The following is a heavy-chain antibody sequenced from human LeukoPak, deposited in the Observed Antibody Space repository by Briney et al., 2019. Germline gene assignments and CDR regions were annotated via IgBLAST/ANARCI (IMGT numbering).Heavy chain of an antibody. CDR1: GGSFSGYY. V-gene: IGHV4-34*01. Sequence: SETLSPTCAVYGGSFSGYYWSWIRQPPGKGLEWIGEINHSGSTNYNPSLKSRVTISVDTSKNQFSLKLSSVTAADTAVYYCARDGTIFGVVKGNWFDPWGQGTLVTVSS. D-gene: IGHD3-3*01. CDR2: INHSGST. CDR3: ARDGTIFGVVKGNWFDP. J-gene: IGHJ5*02.